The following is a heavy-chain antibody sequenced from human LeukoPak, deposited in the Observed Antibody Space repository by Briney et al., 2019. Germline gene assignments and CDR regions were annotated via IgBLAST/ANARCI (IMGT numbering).Heavy chain of an antibody. Sequence: PGRSLRLSCAASGFTFDDYAMHWVRQAPGKGLVWVSGINSDGGTTTYADSVKGRSTISRDNAKNTLYLQMNNLRAEDTAIYYCATDSYVSGSYYRLFYWGQGTLVTVSS. CDR3: ATDSYVSGSYYRLFY. J-gene: IGHJ4*02. CDR2: INSDGGTT. D-gene: IGHD3-10*01. CDR1: GFTFDDYA. V-gene: IGHV3-9*01.